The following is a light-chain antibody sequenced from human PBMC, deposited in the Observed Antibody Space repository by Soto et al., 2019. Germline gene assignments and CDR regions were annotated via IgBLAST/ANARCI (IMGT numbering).Light chain of an antibody. CDR1: QSVSSN. CDR3: QQYNNWPPTWT. CDR2: GAS. V-gene: IGKV3-15*01. Sequence: EIVMTQSPATLSVSPGERATLSCRASQSVSSNLAWYQQKPGQAPRLLIYGASTRATGIPARFSGSGSGTEFTLTIRSLQSEDFAVYSCQQYNNWPPTWTFGQGTKVEIK. J-gene: IGKJ1*01.